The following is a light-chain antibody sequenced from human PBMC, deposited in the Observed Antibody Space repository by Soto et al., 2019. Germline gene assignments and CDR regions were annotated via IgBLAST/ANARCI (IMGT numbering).Light chain of an antibody. V-gene: IGKV3-20*01. Sequence: EIVLTQSPGSLSLSPGERVTLSCRASQSVSGSYLAWYQQKPGQAPRLLIYGSSSRAAGIPDRFSGSGSGTDFTLTISRLEPEDFAVYYCQQYGSSPPYTFGQGTKLEIK. CDR3: QQYGSSPPYT. CDR2: GSS. CDR1: QSVSGSY. J-gene: IGKJ2*01.